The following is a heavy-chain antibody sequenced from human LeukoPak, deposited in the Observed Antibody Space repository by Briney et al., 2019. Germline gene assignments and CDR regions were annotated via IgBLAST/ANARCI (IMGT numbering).Heavy chain of an antibody. Sequence: SETLSLTCAVYGGSLNGHYWSWIRQPPGKGLEWIGEGSESGGTKFNPSLKSRVTISADTSKNQFSLKLSSVTAADTAVYYCARLARDDSSGYYYPYYYYYMDVWGKGTTVTVSS. V-gene: IGHV4-34*01. CDR3: ARLARDDSSGYYYPYYYYYMDV. CDR2: GSESGGT. CDR1: GGSLNGHY. D-gene: IGHD3-22*01. J-gene: IGHJ6*03.